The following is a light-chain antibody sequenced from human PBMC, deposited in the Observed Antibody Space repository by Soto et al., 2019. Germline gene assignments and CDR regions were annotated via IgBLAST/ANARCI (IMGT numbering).Light chain of an antibody. CDR1: QTITTN. V-gene: IGKV1-39*01. Sequence: IHMTQSPSSLSASVGDRVTITCRASQTITTNLDWYQQRLGQAPKLLIFGATAWQGGVPARFSGSGSGTDFTLTISSLQSEDFGTYHCQQNYKAPLTFGQGTKVDIK. CDR3: QQNYKAPLT. CDR2: GAT. J-gene: IGKJ1*01.